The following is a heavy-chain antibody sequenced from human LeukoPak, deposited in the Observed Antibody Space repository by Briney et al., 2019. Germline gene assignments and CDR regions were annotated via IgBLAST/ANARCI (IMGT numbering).Heavy chain of an antibody. CDR1: GFTFSSYS. V-gene: IGHV3-48*01. CDR3: ARDIAAAGSMLDP. D-gene: IGHD6-13*01. CDR2: ITASGTAM. J-gene: IGHJ5*02. Sequence: GGSLRLSCAASGFTFSSYSMNWVRQAPGKGLEWVSHITASGTAMFYADSVKGRFTISRDNAKNSLYLQMNSLRAEDTAVYYCARDIAAAGSMLDPWGQGTLVTVSS.